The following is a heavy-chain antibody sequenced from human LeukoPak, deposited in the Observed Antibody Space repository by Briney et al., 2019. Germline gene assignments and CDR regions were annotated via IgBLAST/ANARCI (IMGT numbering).Heavy chain of an antibody. CDR3: ARYYYDSSGYYYYYFDY. CDR1: GGSISSSSYY. D-gene: IGHD3-22*01. J-gene: IGHJ4*02. V-gene: IGHV4-39*01. Sequence: PSETLSLTCTVSGGSISSSSYYWGWIRQPPGKGLEWIGSIYYSGSTYYNPSLKSRVTISVDTSKNQFSLKLSSVTAADTAVYYCARYYYDSSGYYYYYFDYWGQGTLVTVSS. CDR2: IYYSGST.